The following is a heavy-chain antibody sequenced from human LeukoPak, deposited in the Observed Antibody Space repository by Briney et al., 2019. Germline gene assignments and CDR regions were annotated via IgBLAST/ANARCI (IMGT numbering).Heavy chain of an antibody. V-gene: IGHV3-66*01. Sequence: PGGSLRLSCAASGFTFSSYAMSWVRQAPGKGLEWVSVIYSGGSTYYADSVKGRFTISRDNSKNTLYLQMNSLRAEDTAVYYCARGSSSFVYWGQGTLVTVSS. CDR3: ARGSSSFVY. CDR1: GFTFSSYA. J-gene: IGHJ4*02. CDR2: IYSGGST. D-gene: IGHD6-13*01.